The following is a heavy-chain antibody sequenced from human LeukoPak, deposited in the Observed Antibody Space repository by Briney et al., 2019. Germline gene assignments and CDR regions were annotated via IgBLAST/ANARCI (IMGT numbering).Heavy chain of an antibody. CDR1: GGSFSGYY. V-gene: IGHV4-34*01. CDR3: ASGSVVLEI. CDR2: INHSGST. Sequence: SETPSLTCAVYGGSFSGYYWSWIRQPPGKGLEWIGEINHSGSTNYNPSLKSRVTISVDTSKNQFSLKLSSVTAADTAVYYCASGSVVLEIWGQGSIVTVSS. J-gene: IGHJ3*02. D-gene: IGHD2-15*01.